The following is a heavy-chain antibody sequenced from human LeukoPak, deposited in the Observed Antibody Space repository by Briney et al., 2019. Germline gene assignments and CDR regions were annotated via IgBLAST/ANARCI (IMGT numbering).Heavy chain of an antibody. V-gene: IGHV3-7*01. J-gene: IGHJ4*02. CDR2: IKQDGSEK. CDR1: GFTFSSYW. Sequence: PGGSLRLSCAASGFTFSSYWMSWVRQAPGKGLEWVANIKQDGSEKYYVDSVKGRFTVSRDNAKNSLYLQMNSLRAEDTAVYYCARDYYGSGSLPDYWGQGTLVTVSS. D-gene: IGHD3-10*01. CDR3: ARDYYGSGSLPDY.